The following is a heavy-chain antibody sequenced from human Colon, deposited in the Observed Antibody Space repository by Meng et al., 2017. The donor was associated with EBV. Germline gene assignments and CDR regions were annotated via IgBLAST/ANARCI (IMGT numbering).Heavy chain of an antibody. V-gene: IGHV4-34*01. J-gene: IGHJ4*02. CDR1: GGSFSGYV. CDR3: ARVPTTGYKDH. D-gene: IGHD3-9*01. CDR2: VSHPGSA. Sequence: QVLLQQLRARLLKPSDNLSLPFTVDGGSFSGYVWSWVRQPPGKGMEWFGEVSHPGSANYNPSLKSRVTISVDASEKQFSLRLTSVTAADSAVYYCARVPTTGYKDHWGQGTLVTVSS.